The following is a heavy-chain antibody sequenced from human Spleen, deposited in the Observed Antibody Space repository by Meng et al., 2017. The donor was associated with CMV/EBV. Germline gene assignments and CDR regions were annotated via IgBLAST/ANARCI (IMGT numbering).Heavy chain of an antibody. CDR1: GFTFGDYA. V-gene: IGHV3-49*04. Sequence: SCTVSGFTFGDYAMSWVRQAPGKGLEWVGFIRSKVYGGTTEYAASVKGRFTISRDDSKSIAYLQMNSLKTEDTAVYYCTPKIEYYDYWGQGTLVTVSS. CDR3: TPKIEYYDY. CDR2: IRSKVYGGTT. J-gene: IGHJ4*02. D-gene: IGHD3-10*01.